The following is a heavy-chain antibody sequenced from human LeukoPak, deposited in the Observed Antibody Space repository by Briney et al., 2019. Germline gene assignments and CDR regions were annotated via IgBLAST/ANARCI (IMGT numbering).Heavy chain of an antibody. CDR2: ISSSSSYI. CDR3: ARDNGPRTIAAAGDY. J-gene: IGHJ4*02. V-gene: IGHV3-21*01. CDR1: GFTFSSYS. D-gene: IGHD6-13*01. Sequence: GGSLRLSCAASGFTFSSYSTNWVRQAPGKGLEWVSSISSSSSYIYYADSVKGRFTISRDNAKNSLYLQMNSLRAEDTAVYYCARDNGPRTIAAAGDYWGQGTLVTVSS.